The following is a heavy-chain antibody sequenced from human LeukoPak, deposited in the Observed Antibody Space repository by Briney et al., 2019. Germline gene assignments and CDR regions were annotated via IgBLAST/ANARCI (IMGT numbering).Heavy chain of an antibody. Sequence: SQTLSLTCTVSGGSISSGDYYWSWIRQPPGKGLEWIGYIYYSGSTYYNPSLKSRVTMSVDTSKNQFSLKLSSVTAADTAVYHCARAGGYDFIDYWGQGTLVTVSS. V-gene: IGHV4-30-4*08. CDR1: GGSISSGDYY. CDR3: ARAGGYDFIDY. D-gene: IGHD5-12*01. J-gene: IGHJ4*02. CDR2: IYYSGST.